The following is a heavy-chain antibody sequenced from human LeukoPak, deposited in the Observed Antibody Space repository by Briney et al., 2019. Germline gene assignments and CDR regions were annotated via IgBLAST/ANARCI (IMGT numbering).Heavy chain of an antibody. CDR3: ARNREYSSGWYYFDD. J-gene: IGHJ4*02. Sequence: PSETLSLTCTVSGGSISPYYWSWIRQPAGKGLEWIGRIYTSGATHYNPSLSSRVTMSLDTSKNQSSLELRSVTAADTTVYYCARNREYSSGWYYFDDWGQGTLVTVSS. CDR2: IYTSGAT. D-gene: IGHD6-19*01. V-gene: IGHV4-4*07. CDR1: GGSISPYY.